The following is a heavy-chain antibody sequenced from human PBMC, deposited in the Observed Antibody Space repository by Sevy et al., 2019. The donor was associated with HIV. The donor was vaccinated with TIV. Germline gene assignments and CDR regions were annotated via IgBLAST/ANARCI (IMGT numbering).Heavy chain of an antibody. J-gene: IGHJ4*02. V-gene: IGHV3-30*14. D-gene: IGHD3-22*01. CDR2: ISYDGSNK. Sequence: GGYLRLSCAASGFTFSSYAMHWVRQAPGKGLEWVAVISYDGSNKYYADSVKGRFTISRDNSKNTLYLQMNSLRAEDTAVYYCAREVRPIVVLIKGYFDYWGQGTLVPVSS. CDR1: GFTFSSYA. CDR3: AREVRPIVVLIKGYFDY.